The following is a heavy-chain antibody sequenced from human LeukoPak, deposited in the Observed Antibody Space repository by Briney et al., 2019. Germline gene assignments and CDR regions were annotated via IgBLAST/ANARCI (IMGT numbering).Heavy chain of an antibody. Sequence: GGSLRLSCAASGFTFSDYYMSWIRQPPAKGLEWVSYISSSGTTIYSADSVKGRFTISRDNAKNSLYLQTNSLRAEHTAVYYCARAAGWFDPWGQGTLVTVSS. V-gene: IGHV3-11*01. CDR1: GFTFSDYY. CDR2: ISSSGTTI. CDR3: ARAAGWFDP. J-gene: IGHJ5*02. D-gene: IGHD6-19*01.